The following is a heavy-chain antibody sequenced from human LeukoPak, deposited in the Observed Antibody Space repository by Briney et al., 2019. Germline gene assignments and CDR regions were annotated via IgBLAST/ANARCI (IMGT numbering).Heavy chain of an antibody. CDR2: INYSGST. CDR3: VRGANRYDP. CDR1: GGSISTYY. J-gene: IGHJ5*02. Sequence: SETLSLTCTVSGGSISTYYWSWIRQPPGKGLEWIGYINYSGSTNYNPSLKSRVIISVDTSKNQFSLKLNSVTAADTAVYYCVRGANRYDPWGQGTLVTDSS. V-gene: IGHV4-59*13.